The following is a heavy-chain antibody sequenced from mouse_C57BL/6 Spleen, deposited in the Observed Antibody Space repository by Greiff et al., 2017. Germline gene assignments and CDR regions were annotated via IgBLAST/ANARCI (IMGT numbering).Heavy chain of an antibody. J-gene: IGHJ2*01. Sequence: QVQLQQPGAELVRPGSSVKLSCKASGYTFTSYWMHWVKQRPIQGLEWIGNIDPSDSETHYNQKFKDKATLTVDKSSSTAYMQLSSLTSEDSAVYYCARANWDAGCDYWGQGTTLTVSS. D-gene: IGHD4-1*01. V-gene: IGHV1-52*01. CDR1: GYTFTSYW. CDR3: ARANWDAGCDY. CDR2: IDPSDSET.